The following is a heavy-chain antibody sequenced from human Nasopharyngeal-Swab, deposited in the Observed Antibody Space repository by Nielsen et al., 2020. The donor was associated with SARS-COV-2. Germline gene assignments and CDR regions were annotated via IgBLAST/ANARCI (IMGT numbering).Heavy chain of an antibody. CDR2: IEERGTT. Sequence: WIRQPPGKGLEWIGNIEERGTTFYSPSRKTRVPLSVDTSQNQFSLNLISVTAADTAVYYCARRVVSPEFYFDYWGQGALVTVSS. J-gene: IGHJ4*02. V-gene: IGHV4-39*01. D-gene: IGHD2-2*01. CDR3: ARRVVSPEFYFDY.